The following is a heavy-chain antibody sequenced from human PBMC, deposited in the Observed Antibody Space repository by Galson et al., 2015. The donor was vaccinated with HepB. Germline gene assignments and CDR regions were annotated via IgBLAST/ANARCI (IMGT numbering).Heavy chain of an antibody. D-gene: IGHD6-13*01. CDR2: IIPIFGTA. CDR1: GGTFSSYA. Sequence: SVKVSCKASGGTFSSYAISWVRQAPGQGLEWMGGIIPIFGTANYAQKFQGGVTITADESTSTAYMELSSLRSEDTAVYYCARGIAAAAPDAFDIWGQGTMVTVSS. J-gene: IGHJ3*02. CDR3: ARGIAAAAPDAFDI. V-gene: IGHV1-69*13.